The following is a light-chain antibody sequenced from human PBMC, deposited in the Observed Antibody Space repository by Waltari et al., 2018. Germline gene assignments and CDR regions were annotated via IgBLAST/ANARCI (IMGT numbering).Light chain of an antibody. CDR1: QSVLYSANNKNY. CDR3: QQYDASPLT. CDR2: WAS. J-gene: IGKJ4*01. Sequence: DIVMTQSPDSLAVSLGERATINCKSSQSVLYSANNKNYLAWYQQKSGQPPKLLIYWASTRASGVPGRFSGSGSGTDFTLTISNLQPEDVAVYYCQQYDASPLTFGGGTKVEI. V-gene: IGKV4-1*01.